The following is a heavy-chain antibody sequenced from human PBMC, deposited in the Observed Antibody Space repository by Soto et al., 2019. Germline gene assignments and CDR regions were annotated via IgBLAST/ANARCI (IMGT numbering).Heavy chain of an antibody. Sequence: GGSLRLSCAASGFTFSSYSMNWVRQAPGKGLEWVSSISSSSSYIYYADSVKGRFTISRDNAKNSLYLQMNSLRAEDTAVYYCARESRDYIWGSYREDPLGDYWGQGTLVTVSS. CDR3: ARESRDYIWGSYREDPLGDY. CDR1: GFTFSSYS. CDR2: ISSSSSYI. V-gene: IGHV3-21*01. D-gene: IGHD3-16*02. J-gene: IGHJ4*02.